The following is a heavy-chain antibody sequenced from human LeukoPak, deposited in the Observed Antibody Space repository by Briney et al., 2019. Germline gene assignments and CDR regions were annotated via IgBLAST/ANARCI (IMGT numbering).Heavy chain of an antibody. CDR2: LSPEQTNM. CDR1: GFILSNYP. CDR3: ASFHYYGSGAYYLSY. D-gene: IGHD3-10*01. V-gene: IGHV3-30*04. Sequence: GGSLRLSCVASGFILSNYPMHWVRQAPGKRLEWLGFLSPEQTNMYADSVKGRFTISRDNSKNTLYLQMSSLRAEDTAVYFCASFHYYGSGAYYLSYWGQGTLVTVSS. J-gene: IGHJ4*02.